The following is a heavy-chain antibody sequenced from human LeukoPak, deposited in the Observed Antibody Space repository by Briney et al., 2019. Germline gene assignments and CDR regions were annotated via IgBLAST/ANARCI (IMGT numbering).Heavy chain of an antibody. CDR1: GGTFSSYA. J-gene: IGHJ4*02. CDR3: ASSVVPAAPYYFDY. Sequence: GASVKVSCKASGGTFSSYAISWVRQAPGQGLEWMGRIIPILGIANYAQKFQGRVTITTDESTSTAYMELSSLRSEDTAVYYCASSVVPAAPYYFDYWGQGTLVTVSS. CDR2: IIPILGIA. D-gene: IGHD2-2*01. V-gene: IGHV1-69*04.